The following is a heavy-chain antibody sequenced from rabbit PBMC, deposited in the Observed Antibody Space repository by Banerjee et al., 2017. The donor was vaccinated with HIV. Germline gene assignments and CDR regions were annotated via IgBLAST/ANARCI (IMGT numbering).Heavy chain of an antibody. V-gene: IGHV1S40*01. CDR1: GFDLSSYYY. J-gene: IGHJ3*01. CDR3: ARANYGGYGYTGL. Sequence: QSLEESGGDLVKPGASLTLTCTASGFDLSSYYYMCWVRQAPGKGLEWIACINSNTGNTVYASWAKGRFTISKTSSTTVTLQMTSLTAADTATYFCARANYGGYGYTGLWGQGTLVTVS. D-gene: IGHD6-1*01. CDR2: INSNTGNT.